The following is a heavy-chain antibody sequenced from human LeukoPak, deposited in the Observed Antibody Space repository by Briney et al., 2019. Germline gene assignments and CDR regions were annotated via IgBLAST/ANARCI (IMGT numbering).Heavy chain of an antibody. J-gene: IGHJ3*02. CDR3: ARCRLLGYFDWPDAFDI. V-gene: IGHV4-59*01. Sequence: SETLSLTCTVSGGSISSYYWGWIRQPPGKGLEWIGYIYYSGSTNYNPSLKSRVTISVDTSKNQFSLKLSSVTAADTAVYYCARCRLLGYFDWPDAFDIWGQGTMVTVSS. D-gene: IGHD3-9*01. CDR1: GGSISSYY. CDR2: IYYSGST.